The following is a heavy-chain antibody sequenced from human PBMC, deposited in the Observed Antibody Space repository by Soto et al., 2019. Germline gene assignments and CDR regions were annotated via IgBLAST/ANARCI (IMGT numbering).Heavy chain of an antibody. CDR3: TRKWGTGGFDRFDP. CDR1: GYTFASYY. J-gene: IGHJ5*02. CDR2: INPTGGNT. D-gene: IGHD3-16*01. V-gene: IGHV1-46*03. Sequence: QVQRLQSGAEVKKPGASVKVSCKASGYTFASYYIYWVRQAPGQGLEWVGLINPTGGNTDYAQAVQGRITLTSDTSTSTVYMELSSLTPEDTAISFCTRKWGTGGFDRFDPWGQGTLVIVSS.